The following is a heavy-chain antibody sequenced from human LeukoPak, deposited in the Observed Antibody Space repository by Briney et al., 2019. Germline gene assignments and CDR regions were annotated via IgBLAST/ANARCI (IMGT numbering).Heavy chain of an antibody. CDR3: ARGRRDGYKIRRYYFDY. V-gene: IGHV4-34*01. J-gene: IGHJ4*02. D-gene: IGHD5-24*01. CDR1: GGFFSGYY. CDR2: INHSGST. Sequence: PSETLSLTCAVYGGFFSGYYWSWIRQPPGKGLEWIGEINHSGSTNYNPSLKSRVTISVDTSKNQFSLKLSSVTAADTAVYYCARGRRDGYKIRRYYFDYWGQGTLVTVSS.